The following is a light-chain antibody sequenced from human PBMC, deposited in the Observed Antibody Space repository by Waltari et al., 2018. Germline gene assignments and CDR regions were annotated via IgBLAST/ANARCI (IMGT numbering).Light chain of an antibody. CDR2: DAS. Sequence: EIVLTQSPATLSLSPGETATLSCRASHYISSNYLAWYQQKPGQAPRLLIYDASKRATGIADRFSGSGSGTDSSLTISRLEPEDFAVFYCQQYGNSPVTFGGGTKVEIK. V-gene: IGKV3-20*01. CDR3: QQYGNSPVT. J-gene: IGKJ4*01. CDR1: HYISSNY.